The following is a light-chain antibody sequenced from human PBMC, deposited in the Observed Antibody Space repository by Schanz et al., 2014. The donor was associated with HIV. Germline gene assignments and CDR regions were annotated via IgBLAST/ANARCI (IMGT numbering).Light chain of an antibody. Sequence: EIVLTQSPGTLSLSQGERATLSCRASQSVSNDRLAWYHQKPGQPPRLLIYSASTRGTGIPARFIGSGSGTEFTLTISSLQSEDFAAYYCQQYNKWPPLTFGGGTRVEIK. CDR2: SAS. CDR3: QQYNKWPPLT. J-gene: IGKJ4*01. CDR1: QSVSND. V-gene: IGKV3-15*01.